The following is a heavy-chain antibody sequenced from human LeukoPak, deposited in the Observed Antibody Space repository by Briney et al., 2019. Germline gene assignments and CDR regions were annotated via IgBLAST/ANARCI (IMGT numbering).Heavy chain of an antibody. V-gene: IGHV4-39*07. J-gene: IGHJ4*02. CDR1: SGSISTSNYY. CDR3: ARPRLLYGSGPILV. D-gene: IGHD3-10*01. CDR2: IFYSGST. Sequence: SETLSLTCTVSSGSISTSNYYWGWVRQPPGKALEWIGNIFYSGSTYYSPSLKSRVTISLDTSRNQFSLKLNSVTAADTAVYYCARPRLLYGSGPILVWGQGNLVTVSS.